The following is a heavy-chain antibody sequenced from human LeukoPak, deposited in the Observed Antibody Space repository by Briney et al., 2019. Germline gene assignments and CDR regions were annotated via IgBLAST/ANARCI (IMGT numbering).Heavy chain of an antibody. V-gene: IGHV4-30-2*01. J-gene: IGHJ6*02. CDR2: IYHSGST. Sequence: SETLSLTCAVSGGSISSGGYSWSWIRQPPGKGLEWIGYIYHSGSTYYNPSLKSRVTISVDTSKNQFSLKLSSVTAADTAVYYCASPSGGWLVDRFVDLGYYGMDVWGQGTTVTVSS. D-gene: IGHD6-19*01. CDR3: ASPSGGWLVDRFVDLGYYGMDV. CDR1: GGSISSGGYS.